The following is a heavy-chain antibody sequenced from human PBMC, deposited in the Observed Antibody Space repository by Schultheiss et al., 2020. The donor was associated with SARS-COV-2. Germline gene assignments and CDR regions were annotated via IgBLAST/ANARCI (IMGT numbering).Heavy chain of an antibody. Sequence: SETLSLTCTVCGGSFSGYYWSWIRQPPGKGLEWIGKIYYSGSTYYSPSLKSRVTISVDTSKNQFSLKLSSVTAADTAVYYCARQRYNWNDDGMDVWGQGTTVTVSS. CDR1: GGSFSGYY. V-gene: IGHV4-59*08. D-gene: IGHD1-1*01. CDR2: IYYSGST. CDR3: ARQRYNWNDDGMDV. J-gene: IGHJ6*02.